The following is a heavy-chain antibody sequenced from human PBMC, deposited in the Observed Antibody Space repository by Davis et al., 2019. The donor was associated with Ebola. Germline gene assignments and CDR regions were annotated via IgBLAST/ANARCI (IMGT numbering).Heavy chain of an antibody. J-gene: IGHJ3*02. D-gene: IGHD6-19*01. Sequence: PGGSLRLSCKASGYSFTNYWIGWVRQMPGKGLEWMGIINPDDSDTRYRSSLQGQVTISADKSISTAYLQWSSLQASDTATYYCARSWLVKTDGFDIWGQGTVVTVSS. CDR1: GYSFTNYW. V-gene: IGHV5-51*01. CDR3: ARSWLVKTDGFDI. CDR2: INPDDSDT.